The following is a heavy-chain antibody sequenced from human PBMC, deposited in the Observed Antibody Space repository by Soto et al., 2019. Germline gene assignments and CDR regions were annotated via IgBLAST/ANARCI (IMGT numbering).Heavy chain of an antibody. D-gene: IGHD2-2*01. CDR2: ISGRADNT. Sequence: GSLSLSSAASAFTVGSHATGCVRPAQGRGLGWVTAISGRADNTYYAHCIKGRITNSRNNPKNTLYRQMSTVRAADSAVYYCAKNLTRAVVPSGPTQHWGQGTLVTVSS. J-gene: IGHJ1*01. V-gene: IGHV3-23*01. CDR1: AFTVGSHA. CDR3: AKNLTRAVVPSGPTQH.